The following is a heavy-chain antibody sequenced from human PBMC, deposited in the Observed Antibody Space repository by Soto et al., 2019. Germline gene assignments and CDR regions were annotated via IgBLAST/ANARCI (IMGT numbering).Heavy chain of an antibody. CDR2: IIPIFGTA. J-gene: IGHJ6*02. D-gene: IGHD2-15*01. Sequence: QVQLVQSGAEVKKPGSSVKVSCKASGGTFSSYAISWVRQAPGQGLEWMGGIIPIFGTANYAQKCQGRVTITADESTTTAYRELSSLRSEDTAVYYCAREGCSGGSCYYYYYGMDVWGQGTTVTVSS. CDR3: AREGCSGGSCYYYYYGMDV. V-gene: IGHV1-69*01. CDR1: GGTFSSYA.